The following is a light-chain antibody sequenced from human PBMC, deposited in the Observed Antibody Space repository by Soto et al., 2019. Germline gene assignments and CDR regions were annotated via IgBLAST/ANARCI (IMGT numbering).Light chain of an antibody. CDR3: QHYNSYSAWT. V-gene: IGKV1-5*03. CDR2: KAS. J-gene: IGKJ1*01. Sequence: DIQMTQSPSTLSASVGDRVTVTCRASQSISSRLAWYQQKLGKAPKLLLYKASSLESGVPSRFSGSGSGTEFTLTISSLQPDDFATYYCQHYNSYSAWTFGQGTKVENK. CDR1: QSISSR.